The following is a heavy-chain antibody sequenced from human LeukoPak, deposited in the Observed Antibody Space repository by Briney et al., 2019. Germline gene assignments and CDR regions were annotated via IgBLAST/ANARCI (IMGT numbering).Heavy chain of an antibody. V-gene: IGHV3-21*01. Sequence: GGSLRLPCAASGFTFSSYSMNWVRQVPGKGLEWVSSISSSSSYIYYADSVKGRFTISRDNAKNSLYLQMNSLRAEDTAVYYCARARGYCSGGSCFSYVPYYFDYWGQGTLVTVSS. CDR1: GFTFSSYS. CDR3: ARARGYCSGGSCFSYVPYYFDY. J-gene: IGHJ4*02. D-gene: IGHD2-15*01. CDR2: ISSSSSYI.